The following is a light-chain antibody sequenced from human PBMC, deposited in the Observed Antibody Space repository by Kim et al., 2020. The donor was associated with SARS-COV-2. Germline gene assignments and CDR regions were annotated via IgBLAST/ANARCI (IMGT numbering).Light chain of an antibody. CDR1: QSLSSW. V-gene: IGKV1-5*03. J-gene: IGKJ4*01. Sequence: AFGGDRVTITCRASQSLSSWLAWYQQKPGKAPKLLIYKSSNLQSGVPSRFGGSESGTEFTLTISSLQPDDFATYYCQQYHSYPVTFGGGTKVDIK. CDR3: QQYHSYPVT. CDR2: KSS.